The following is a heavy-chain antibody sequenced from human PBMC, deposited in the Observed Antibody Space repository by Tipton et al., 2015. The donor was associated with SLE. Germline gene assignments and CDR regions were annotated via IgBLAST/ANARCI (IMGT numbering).Heavy chain of an antibody. J-gene: IGHJ4*02. Sequence: TLSLTCAVSGGSISSSNWWSWVRQPPGKGLEWIGEIYHSGSTNYNPSLKSRVTISVDTSKNQFSLKLSSVTAADTAVYYCARGHGSGLFDYWGQGTLVTVSS. CDR1: GGSISSSNW. D-gene: IGHD3-10*01. CDR3: ARGHGSGLFDY. V-gene: IGHV4-4*02. CDR2: IYHSGST.